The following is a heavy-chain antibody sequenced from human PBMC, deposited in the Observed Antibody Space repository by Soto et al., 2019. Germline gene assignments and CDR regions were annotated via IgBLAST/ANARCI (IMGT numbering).Heavy chain of an antibody. CDR3: ARYYYDSSGYYRTYYFDY. CDR2: IIPIFGTA. J-gene: IGHJ4*02. Sequence: SVKVSCKASGGTFSSYAISWVRQAPGQGLEWMGGIIPIFGTANYAQKFQGRVTITADESTSTAYMELSSLRSEDTAVYYCARYYYDSSGYYRTYYFDYWGQGTLVTVS. D-gene: IGHD3-22*01. CDR1: GGTFSSYA. V-gene: IGHV1-69*13.